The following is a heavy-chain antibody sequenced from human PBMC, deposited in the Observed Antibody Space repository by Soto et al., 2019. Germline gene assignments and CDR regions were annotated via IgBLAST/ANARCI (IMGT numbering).Heavy chain of an antibody. CDR3: ARDMYSSDYFVKWFEP. CDR2: ISHDGINK. V-gene: IGHV3-30-3*01. J-gene: IGHJ5*02. D-gene: IGHD6-19*01. CDR1: GFSFSSYA. Sequence: QVRLVESGGGVVQPGRSLRLSCTASGFSFSSYAMYWFRQPPGKGLEWVAVISHDGINKHYADSVKGRVTVSRDNSNHSLDLQLNSLGGEDTAMYYCARDMYSSDYFVKWFEPWGQGTLVTVSS.